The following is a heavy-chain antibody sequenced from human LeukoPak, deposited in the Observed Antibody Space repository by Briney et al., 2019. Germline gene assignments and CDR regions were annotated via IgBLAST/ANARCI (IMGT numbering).Heavy chain of an antibody. Sequence: PSETLSLTCAVYGGSFSGYYRSWIRQPPGKGLEWIGEINHSGRTNYNPSLKSRVTISVDTSKNQFSLKLSSVTAADTALYYCARGSVRFDYWGQGTLVTVSS. V-gene: IGHV4-34*01. J-gene: IGHJ4*02. CDR1: GGSFSGYY. CDR3: ARGSVRFDY. CDR2: INHSGRT.